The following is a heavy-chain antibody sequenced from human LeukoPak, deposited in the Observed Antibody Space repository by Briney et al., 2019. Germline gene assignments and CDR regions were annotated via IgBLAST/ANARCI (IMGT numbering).Heavy chain of an antibody. V-gene: IGHV4-59*01. Sequence: SETLSLTCTVSGGSISNFYWTWIRQSPGKGLEWIGYIYHSGTTKYSPSLKSRVTISVDTSKNQFSLKLSSVTAADTAVYYCARLDCSGGSCYSDYYYGMDVWGQGTTVTVSS. CDR2: IYHSGTT. CDR1: GGSISNFY. D-gene: IGHD2-15*01. J-gene: IGHJ6*02. CDR3: ARLDCSGGSCYSDYYYGMDV.